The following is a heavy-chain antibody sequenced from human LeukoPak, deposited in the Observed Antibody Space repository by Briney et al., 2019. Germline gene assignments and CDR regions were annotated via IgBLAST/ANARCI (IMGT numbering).Heavy chain of an antibody. CDR1: GGSISSSSYY. CDR3: ARDYGDFLAYYFDY. V-gene: IGHV4-61*02. Sequence: SETLSLTCTVSGGSISSSSYYWSWIRQPAGKGLEWIGRIYNSGITNYNPSLKSRVTMSMDTSMNQFSLKLRSVTAADTAVYYCARDYGDFLAYYFDYWGQGTLVTVSS. J-gene: IGHJ4*02. D-gene: IGHD4-17*01. CDR2: IYNSGIT.